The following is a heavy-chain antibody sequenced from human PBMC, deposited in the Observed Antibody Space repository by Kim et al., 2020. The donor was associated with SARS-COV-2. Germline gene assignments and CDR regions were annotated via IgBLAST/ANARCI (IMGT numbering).Heavy chain of an antibody. J-gene: IGHJ5*02. Sequence: GYADSVKGRFTISRDNAKNSLYLQMNRLRAEDTALYYCAKEETGNWFDPWGQGTLVTVSS. CDR3: AKEETGNWFDP. V-gene: IGHV3-9*01.